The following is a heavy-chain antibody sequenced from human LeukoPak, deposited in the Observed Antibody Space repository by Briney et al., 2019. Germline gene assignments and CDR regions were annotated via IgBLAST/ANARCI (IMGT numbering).Heavy chain of an antibody. V-gene: IGHV3-73*01. J-gene: IGHJ5*02. CDR3: TTPHYCSGGSCYGRTGTTGDNWFDP. CDR2: IISKPNSYAT. D-gene: IGHD2-15*01. Sequence: GGSLRLSCAASGFTFSGSAMHWVRQASGKGLEWVGRIISKPNSYATAYAASVKGRFTISRGDSKNTAYLQMNSLKTEDTAVYYCTTPHYCSGGSCYGRTGTTGDNWFDPWGQGTLVTVSS. CDR1: GFTFSGSA.